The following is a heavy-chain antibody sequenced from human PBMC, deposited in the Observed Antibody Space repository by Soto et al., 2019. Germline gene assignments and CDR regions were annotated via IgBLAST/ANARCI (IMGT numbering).Heavy chain of an antibody. CDR1: GGSISSYA. CDR3: ARGSVGYNYGYSDYYYYYGMDV. J-gene: IGHJ6*02. V-gene: IGHV1-69*13. CDR2: IIPIFGTA. D-gene: IGHD5-18*01. Sequence: SVKVSCKASGGSISSYAISWVRQAPGQGLEWMGGIIPIFGTANYAQKFQGRVTITADESTSTAYMELSSLRSEDTAVYYCARGSVGYNYGYSDYYYYYGMDVWGQGTTVIVSS.